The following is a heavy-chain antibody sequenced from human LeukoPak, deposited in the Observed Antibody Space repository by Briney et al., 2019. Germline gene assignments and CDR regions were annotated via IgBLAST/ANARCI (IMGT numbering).Heavy chain of an antibody. D-gene: IGHD2-15*01. CDR3: ARGAGYCSGGSCYLLLYYFDY. CDR1: GGSLSAYY. CDR2: INHGGGT. J-gene: IGHJ4*02. Sequence: PSETLSLTCAGYGGSLSAYYWTWIRQPPGKGLEWIGEINHGGGTNYNPSLKSRVTISVDTSKNQFSLKLSSVTAADTAVYYCARGAGYCSGGSCYLLLYYFDYWGQGTLVTVSS. V-gene: IGHV4-34*01.